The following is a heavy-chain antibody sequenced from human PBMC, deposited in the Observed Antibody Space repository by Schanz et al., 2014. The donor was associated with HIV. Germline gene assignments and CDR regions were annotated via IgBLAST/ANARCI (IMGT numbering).Heavy chain of an antibody. CDR3: AKLILFDNHDFWSGYPD. CDR1: GGSFSGYF. V-gene: IGHV4-34*01. Sequence: QVQLQQWGAGLLKPSETLSLTCAVYGGSFSGYFWAWIRQPPGKGLGWIGEINHRGSTNYNPSLKSGVTKPVDTPKNHFSLELTSVTAADTAVYYCAKLILFDNHDFWSGYPDWGQGTLVTVSS. CDR2: INHRGST. D-gene: IGHD3-3*01. J-gene: IGHJ4*02.